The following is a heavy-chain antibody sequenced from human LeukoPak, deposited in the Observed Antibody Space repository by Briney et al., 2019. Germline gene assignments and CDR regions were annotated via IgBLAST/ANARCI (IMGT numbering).Heavy chain of an antibody. CDR1: GLTFSNHW. J-gene: IGHJ4*02. D-gene: IGHD3-9*01. CDR3: LTSMGY. Sequence: PGGSLRLSCAATGLTFSNHWMNWVRQAPGKGLEWVANIKPDGSGEYYVDSVKGRFIISRDNAKNSVYLQMNSLRAEDTAVYYMLTSMGYWGQGTLVTDSS. CDR2: IKPDGSGE. V-gene: IGHV3-7*01.